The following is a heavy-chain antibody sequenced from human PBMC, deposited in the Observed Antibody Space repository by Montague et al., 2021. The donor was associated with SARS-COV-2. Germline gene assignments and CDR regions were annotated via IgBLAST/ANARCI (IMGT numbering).Heavy chain of an antibody. CDR3: AARIYVYGLGGSWFDY. Sequence: SETLSLTCAVYGGSFSDFYWGWIRQSPEKGLEWIGEIDHNGISKSNPSLGSRFITSFDKSKNQFSLKVTSLTAADTAMYYCAARIYVYGLGGSWFDYWSQGTLVTVSS. CDR1: GGSFSDFY. D-gene: IGHD3-10*01. J-gene: IGHJ5*01. V-gene: IGHV4-34*01. CDR2: IDHNGIS.